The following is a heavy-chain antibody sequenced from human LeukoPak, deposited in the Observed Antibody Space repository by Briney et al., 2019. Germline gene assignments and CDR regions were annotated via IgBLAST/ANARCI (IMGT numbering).Heavy chain of an antibody. J-gene: IGHJ3*01. CDR3: AREGSSGQLL. D-gene: IGHD3-22*01. Sequence: ASVKVSCKASAYTFTNYYLHWVRQAPGQGLEWMGIINPSGGSTSYAQKFQGRVTMTRDTSTSTVYMEPSSLRSEDTAVYYCAREGSSGQLLWGQGSMVTASS. V-gene: IGHV1-46*01. CDR1: AYTFTNYY. CDR2: INPSGGST.